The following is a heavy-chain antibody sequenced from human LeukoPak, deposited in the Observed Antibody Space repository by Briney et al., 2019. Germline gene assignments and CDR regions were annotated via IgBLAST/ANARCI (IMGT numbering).Heavy chain of an antibody. CDR1: GGSFNDYY. J-gene: IGHJ6*03. Sequence: SETLSLTCAVYGGSFNDYYWNWIRQPPGKGLEWIGEINLRGSTTYNPSLKSRVTISLDESKNQFSLKLSSVTAADTAVYYCARGTGNYWRYYMDVWGKGTTVTISS. CDR3: ARGTGNYWRYYMDV. V-gene: IGHV4-34*01. D-gene: IGHD1-1*01. CDR2: INLRGST.